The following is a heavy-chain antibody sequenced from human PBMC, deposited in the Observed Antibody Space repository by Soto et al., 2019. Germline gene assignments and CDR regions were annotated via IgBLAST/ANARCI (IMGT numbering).Heavy chain of an antibody. J-gene: IGHJ3*02. V-gene: IGHV1-18*01. D-gene: IGHD2-15*01. CDR1: GYTFTSYG. CDR2: ISAYNGNT. Sequence: ASVKVSCKASGYTFTSYGISWVRQAPGQGLEWMGWISAYNGNTNYAQKLQGRVTMTTDTSTSTAYMELRSLRSDDTAVYYCAREVPCSGGSCYSMGFDAFDIWGQGTMVTVSS. CDR3: AREVPCSGGSCYSMGFDAFDI.